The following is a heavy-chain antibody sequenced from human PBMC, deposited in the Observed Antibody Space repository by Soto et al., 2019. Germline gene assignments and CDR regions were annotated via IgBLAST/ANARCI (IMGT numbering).Heavy chain of an antibody. J-gene: IGHJ4*02. CDR3: AREGNLGRWLQPLDF. CDR1: GDSISAYS. V-gene: IGHV4-59*01. D-gene: IGHD5-12*01. Sequence: QVQLQVSGPGLVKPSETLSLTCTVSGDSISAYSWSWVRQPPGKGLEWIGNIHYNGNTKYNPSLKSRVCMSRDTSKNQFSLRLISVTAAETAKYFCAREGNLGRWLQPLDFWGQGTLVTVSS. CDR2: IHYNGNT.